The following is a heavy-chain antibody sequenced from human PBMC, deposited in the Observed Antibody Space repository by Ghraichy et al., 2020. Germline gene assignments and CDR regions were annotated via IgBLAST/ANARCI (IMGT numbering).Heavy chain of an antibody. V-gene: IGHV4-34*01. Sequence: ESLNISCAVYGGSFSGYYWTWIRQPPGKGLEWIGEINHSGRTNCNPSLKSRVTISGDTSRNQFSLKLSSVTAADTAVYYCARATIRDGMDVWGQGTTVTVSS. CDR3: ARATIRDGMDV. D-gene: IGHD5-12*01. CDR2: INHSGRT. J-gene: IGHJ6*02. CDR1: GGSFSGYY.